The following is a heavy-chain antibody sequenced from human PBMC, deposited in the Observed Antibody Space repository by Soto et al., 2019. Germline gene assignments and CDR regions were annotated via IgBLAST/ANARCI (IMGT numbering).Heavy chain of an antibody. CDR3: ARSRHGSGSYTHFYYGLDV. D-gene: IGHD3-10*01. CDR2: ISFDGSTE. V-gene: IGHV3-30-3*01. CDR1: GFTFISYA. J-gene: IGHJ6*02. Sequence: QVQLVESGGGVVQPGRSLRLSRAASGFTFISYAMHWVRQAPGKGLEWVAVISFDGSTEYYADSVKGRFTISRDNSKNTVYLQMNSLRSEDTAVYYCARSRHGSGSYTHFYYGLDVWGQGTTVTVSS.